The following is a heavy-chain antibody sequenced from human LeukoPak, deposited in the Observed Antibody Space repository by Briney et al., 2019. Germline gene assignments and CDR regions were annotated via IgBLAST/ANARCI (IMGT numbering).Heavy chain of an antibody. D-gene: IGHD3-10*01. CDR1: GYTFTSYG. CDR3: ARDNYGSGSSGGDY. V-gene: IGHV1-18*01. CDR2: ISAYNGNT. J-gene: IGHJ4*02. Sequence: GSSVKVSCKASGYTFTSYGISWVRQAPGQGLEWMGWISAYNGNTNYAQKLQGRVTMTTDTSTSTAYMELRSLRSDDTAVYCCARDNYGSGSSGGDYWGQGTLVTVSS.